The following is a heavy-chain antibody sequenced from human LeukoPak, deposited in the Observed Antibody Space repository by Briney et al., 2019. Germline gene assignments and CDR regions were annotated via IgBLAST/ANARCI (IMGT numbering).Heavy chain of an antibody. CDR2: INPNSGGT. D-gene: IGHD2-15*01. CDR1: GYTFTSYY. CDR3: ARALNRHAIVVVVAAPYYYYGMDV. V-gene: IGHV1-2*02. J-gene: IGHJ6*02. Sequence: ASVKVSCKASGYTFTSYYMHWVRQAPGQGLEWMGWINPNSGGTNYAQKFQGRVTMTRDTSISTAYMELSRLRSDDTAVYYCARALNRHAIVVVVAAPYYYYGMDVWGQGTTVTVSS.